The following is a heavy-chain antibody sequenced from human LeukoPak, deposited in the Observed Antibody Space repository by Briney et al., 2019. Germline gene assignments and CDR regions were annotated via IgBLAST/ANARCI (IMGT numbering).Heavy chain of an antibody. CDR3: ARRSPIVVPAAVERGAFDI. CDR1: GGSISGSSYY. V-gene: IGHV4-39*07. Sequence: SETLSLTCTISGGSISGSSYYWGWIRQPPATGLEWIGNIYYSDSTYYNPSLKSRVRISVDTSKNQFSLKLSSVTAADTAVYYCARRSPIVVPAAVERGAFDIWGQGTMVTVSS. CDR2: IYYSDST. J-gene: IGHJ3*02. D-gene: IGHD2-2*01.